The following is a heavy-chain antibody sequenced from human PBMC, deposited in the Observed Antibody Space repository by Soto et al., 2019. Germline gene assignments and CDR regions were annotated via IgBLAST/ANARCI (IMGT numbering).Heavy chain of an antibody. J-gene: IGHJ4*02. CDR3: ARANDYSNYGEFDY. D-gene: IGHD4-4*01. CDR2: ISSGRSAI. CDR1: GLTFITHS. Sequence: EVQLVESGGGLVQPGVSLRLSCAASGLTFITHSMYWVRQAPGKGLVWISYISSGRSAIYYEDSVKGRFTISSYNAMNSLYLQMNSLRAEDTAVYYCARANDYSNYGEFDYWGQGTLVTVSS. V-gene: IGHV3-48*01.